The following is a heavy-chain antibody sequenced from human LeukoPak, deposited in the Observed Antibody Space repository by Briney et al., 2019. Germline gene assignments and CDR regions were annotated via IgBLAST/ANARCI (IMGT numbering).Heavy chain of an antibody. CDR1: GGSISSGGYY. V-gene: IGHV4-30-2*01. D-gene: IGHD2-21*02. Sequence: SQTLSLTCTVSGGSISSGGYYWSWIRQPPGKGLEWIGYIYHSGSTYYNPSLKSRVTISVDRSKNQFSLRLSSVTAADTAVYYCARSFREVTRFDYWGQGTLVTVSS. J-gene: IGHJ4*02. CDR2: IYHSGST. CDR3: ARSFREVTRFDY.